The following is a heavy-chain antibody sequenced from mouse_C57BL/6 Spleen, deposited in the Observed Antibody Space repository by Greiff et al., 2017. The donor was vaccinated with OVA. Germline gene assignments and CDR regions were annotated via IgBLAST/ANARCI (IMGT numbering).Heavy chain of an antibody. CDR1: GYTFTSYW. Sequence: VQLQQPGAELVRPGSSVKLSCKASGYTFTSYWMDWVKQRPGQGLEWIGNIYPSDSETHYNQKFKDKATLTVDKSSSTAYMQRSSLTSEDSAVYYCARDDYDGYFDVWGTGTTVTVSS. CDR3: ARDDYDGYFDV. J-gene: IGHJ1*03. CDR2: IYPSDSET. D-gene: IGHD2-4*01. V-gene: IGHV1-61*01.